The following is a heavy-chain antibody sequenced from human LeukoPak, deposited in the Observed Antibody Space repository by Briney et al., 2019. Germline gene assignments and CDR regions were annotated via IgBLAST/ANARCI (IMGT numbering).Heavy chain of an antibody. Sequence: PSETLSLTCAVYGGSFSGYYWSWIRQPPGKGLEWIGEINHSASTNYNPSLKSRVTISVDTSKNQFSLTLSSVTAADTSVYYCARGIVLVPAAKEYFDLWGRGTLVTVS. J-gene: IGHJ2*01. V-gene: IGHV4-34*01. CDR1: GGSFSGYY. CDR3: ARGIVLVPAAKEYFDL. CDR2: INHSAST. D-gene: IGHD2-2*01.